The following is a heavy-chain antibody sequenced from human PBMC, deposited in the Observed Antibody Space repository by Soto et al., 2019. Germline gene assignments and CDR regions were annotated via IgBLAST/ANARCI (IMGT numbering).Heavy chain of an antibody. Sequence: SETLSLTCAVSGASISSGSYYWSWIRQHPGKGLEWIGCIYYTGTTYYVPSLTGRVTFSVDTSKNQLSLHLRFVTAADTAIYYCARSYGISTKPFDYWGQGALVTVSS. CDR2: IYYTGTT. D-gene: IGHD4-17*01. V-gene: IGHV4-31*11. CDR3: ARSYGISTKPFDY. J-gene: IGHJ4*02. CDR1: GASISSGSYY.